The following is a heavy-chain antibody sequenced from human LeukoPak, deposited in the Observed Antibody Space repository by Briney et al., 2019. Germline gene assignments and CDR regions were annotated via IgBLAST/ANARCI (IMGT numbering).Heavy chain of an antibody. D-gene: IGHD6-6*01. J-gene: IGHJ4*02. V-gene: IGHV3-20*04. CDR1: GFTFDDYG. CDR2: INWNGGST. Sequence: PGGSLRLSCAASGFTFDDYGMSWVRQAPGKGLEWVSGINWNGGSTGYADSVKGRFTISRDNAKNSLYLQMNSLRAEDTALYYCATVLECSSPGSDVDYWGQGTLVTVSS. CDR3: ATVLECSSPGSDVDY.